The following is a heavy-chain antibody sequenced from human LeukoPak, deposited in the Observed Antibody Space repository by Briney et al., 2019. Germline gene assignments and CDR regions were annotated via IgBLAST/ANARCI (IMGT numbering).Heavy chain of an antibody. J-gene: IGHJ4*02. Sequence: ASVKVSCKASGGTFSSYAISWVRQAPGQGLEWMGGIIPIFGTANYAQKFQGRVTITADESMSTAYMELSSLRSEDTAVYYCARDLPRAAAGIGYYFDYWGQGTLVTVSS. CDR1: GGTFSSYA. D-gene: IGHD6-13*01. CDR2: IIPIFGTA. CDR3: ARDLPRAAAGIGYYFDY. V-gene: IGHV1-69*13.